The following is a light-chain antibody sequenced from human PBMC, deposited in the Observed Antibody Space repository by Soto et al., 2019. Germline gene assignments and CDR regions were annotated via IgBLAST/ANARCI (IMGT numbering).Light chain of an antibody. CDR3: QQYNSHPWT. CDR2: KAS. V-gene: IGKV1-5*03. Sequence: DIQMTQSPSTLSASVGDRVTITCRASQSISSWLAWYQQKPGKAPKLLIYKASSLESGVPSRFSGSGSGTEFALPISSLQPDDFATYYCQQYNSHPWTFGQGTKVKIK. CDR1: QSISSW. J-gene: IGKJ1*01.